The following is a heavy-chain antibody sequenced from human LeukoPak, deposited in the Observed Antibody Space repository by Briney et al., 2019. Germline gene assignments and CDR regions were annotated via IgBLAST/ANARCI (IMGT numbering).Heavy chain of an antibody. CDR1: GGSISSYY. Sequence: SETLSLTCTVSGGSISSYYWSWIRQPPGKGLEWIGYIYYSGSTNYNPSLKSRVTISVDTSKNQFSLKLSSVTAADTAVYYCARAYYDSSGYSSTPNRAFDIWGQGTMVTVSS. V-gene: IGHV4-59*01. D-gene: IGHD3-22*01. CDR2: IYYSGST. CDR3: ARAYYDSSGYSSTPNRAFDI. J-gene: IGHJ3*02.